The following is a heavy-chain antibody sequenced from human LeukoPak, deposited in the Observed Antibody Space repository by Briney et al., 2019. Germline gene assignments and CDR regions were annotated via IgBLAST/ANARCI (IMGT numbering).Heavy chain of an antibody. CDR2: IYDSGST. D-gene: IGHD2-21*01. J-gene: IGHJ4*02. CDR1: GGSISSYF. CDR3: AREAYCGGECYSGFDY. Sequence: PSETLSLTCTVSGGSISSYFWSWIRQPPGKGLEWIGYIYDSGSTNYNPSLKSRVTISVDTSKNRFSLKLSSVTAADTAVYFCAREAYCGGECYSGFDYWGQGTLVTVSS. V-gene: IGHV4-59*01.